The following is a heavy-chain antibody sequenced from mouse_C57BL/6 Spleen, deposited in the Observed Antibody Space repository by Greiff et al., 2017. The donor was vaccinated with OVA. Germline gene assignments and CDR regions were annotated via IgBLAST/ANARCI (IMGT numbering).Heavy chain of an antibody. Sequence: EVQLVESGGGLVQPGGSMKLSCVASGFTFSNYWMNWVRQSPETGLERVAQIRLKSDNYATHYAESVKGRFTISRDDSKRSVYQQMNNLRAEDTGIYYCTAWDLYWYFDVWGTGTTVTVSS. CDR1: GFTFSNYW. J-gene: IGHJ1*03. D-gene: IGHD4-1*01. CDR3: TAWDLYWYFDV. CDR2: IRLKSDNYAT. V-gene: IGHV6-3*01.